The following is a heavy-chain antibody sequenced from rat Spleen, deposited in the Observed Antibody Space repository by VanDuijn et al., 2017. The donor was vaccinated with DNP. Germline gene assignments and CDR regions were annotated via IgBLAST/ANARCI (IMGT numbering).Heavy chain of an antibody. D-gene: IGHD1-11*01. CDR1: RITFSDHN. CDR3: AKGPNYGGYADYFDY. Sequence: EVLLVESDGGLVQPGRSLKLSCAVSRITFSDHNMAWVRQAPKKSLEWVATISSDGRDTYYRDSVKARFTISRDNAKNTLCLQMDSLRSEDTAIYYCAKGPNYGGYADYFDYWGQGVTVTVSS. CDR2: ISSDGRDT. J-gene: IGHJ2*01. V-gene: IGHV5-7*01.